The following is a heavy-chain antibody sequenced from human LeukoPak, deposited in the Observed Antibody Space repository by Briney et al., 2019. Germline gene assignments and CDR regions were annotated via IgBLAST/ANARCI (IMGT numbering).Heavy chain of an antibody. CDR3: AREHMVRGVINR. J-gene: IGHJ4*02. V-gene: IGHV4-34*01. CDR1: GGSISGYY. Sequence: MASETLSLTCAVYGGSISGYYWSWIRQPPGKGLEWIGEINHSGSTNYNPSLESRVTVSVDTSKNQFSLKLSSVTAADTAVYYCAREHMVRGVINRWGQGALVTVSS. D-gene: IGHD3-10*01. CDR2: INHSGST.